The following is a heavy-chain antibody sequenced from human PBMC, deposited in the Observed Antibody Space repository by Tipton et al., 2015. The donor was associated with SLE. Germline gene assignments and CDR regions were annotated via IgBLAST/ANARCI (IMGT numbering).Heavy chain of an antibody. CDR3: AGAAYGEKYWAGWFDP. CDR1: GSTFGNYE. V-gene: IGHV3-48*03. Sequence: SLRLSCAASGSTFGNYEMVWVRQAPGKGLEWISYISRSGGTIYYSDSVKGRFTVSRDDAKKSVFLQMNRLRVEDTAVYYCAGAAYGEKYWAGWFDPWGQGTLVTVS. J-gene: IGHJ5*02. D-gene: IGHD2-8*02. CDR2: ISRSGGTI.